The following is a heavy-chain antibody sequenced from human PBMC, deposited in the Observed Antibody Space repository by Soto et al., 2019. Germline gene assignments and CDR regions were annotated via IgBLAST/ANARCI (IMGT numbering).Heavy chain of an antibody. V-gene: IGHV1-2*02. D-gene: IGHD4-17*01. CDR2: INPTSGGT. Sequence: QVPLVQSGAEVKKPGASVKVSCKTSGYTFAAYYIHWIRQAPGQGLVWMGGINPTSGGTVYAQNLKARVTRTRDTSISPAYMELRRLNSDDTAVDYCARAPDSGVDWGYFFASWGQGTPVTVSS. CDR1: GYTFAAYY. J-gene: IGHJ4*02. CDR3: ARAPDSGVDWGYFFAS.